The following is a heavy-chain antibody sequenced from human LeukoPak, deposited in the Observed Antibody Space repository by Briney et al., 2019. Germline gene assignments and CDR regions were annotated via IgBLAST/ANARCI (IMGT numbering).Heavy chain of an antibody. J-gene: IGHJ4*02. CDR3: ARDRAMVVGSSWYYDY. CDR1: GFTVSSYG. D-gene: IGHD5-18*01. CDR2: IWYDGSNK. Sequence: GGSLRLSCAASGFTVSSYGMHWVRQAPGKGLEWVSLIWYDGSNKYYADSVKGRFTISRDNSKNTLNLQMNSLRAEDTALYYCARDRAMVVGSSWYYDYWGQGTLVTVSS. V-gene: IGHV3-33*08.